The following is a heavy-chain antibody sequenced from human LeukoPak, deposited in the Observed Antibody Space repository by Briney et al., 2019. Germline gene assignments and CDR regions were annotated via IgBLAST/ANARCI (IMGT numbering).Heavy chain of an antibody. CDR3: ARDSGVRLRYFDWFPFDY. V-gene: IGHV3-30-3*01. J-gene: IGHJ4*02. D-gene: IGHD3-9*01. Sequence: GGSLRLSCAASGFTFSSYAMHWVRQAPGKGLEWVAVISYDGSNKYYADSVKGRFTISRDNAKNSLYLQMNSLRAEDTAVYYCARDSGVRLRYFDWFPFDYWGQGTLVTVSS. CDR1: GFTFSSYA. CDR2: ISYDGSNK.